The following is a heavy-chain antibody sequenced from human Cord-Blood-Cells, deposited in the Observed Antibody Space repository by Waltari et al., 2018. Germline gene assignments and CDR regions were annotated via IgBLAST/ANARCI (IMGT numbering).Heavy chain of an antibody. Sequence: QVQLQQWGAGLLKPSETLSLTCAVYGGSFSGYYWSWIRQPPGKGLGWIGEINHSGSTNSNPALKSRVTISVDPSKNQFALKLSSVTAADTAVYYCARAAFRGYCSSTSCYSWYFNRWGRGTLVTVSS. J-gene: IGHJ2*01. D-gene: IGHD2-2*02. CDR1: GGSFSGYY. V-gene: IGHV4-34*01. CDR2: INHSGST. CDR3: ARAAFRGYCSSTSCYSWYFNR.